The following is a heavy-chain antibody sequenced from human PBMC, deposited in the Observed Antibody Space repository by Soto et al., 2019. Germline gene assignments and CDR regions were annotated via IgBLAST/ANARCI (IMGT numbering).Heavy chain of an antibody. CDR2: ISSSSSTI. Sequence: GGSLRLSCAGSGFTFSSYSMNWVRQAPGKGLEWVSYISSSSSTIYYADSVKGRFTISRDNAKNALYLQMNSLRDEDTAVYYCAAPTLGIFGVVTLDYWGQGTLVTVSS. V-gene: IGHV3-48*02. D-gene: IGHD3-3*01. CDR3: AAPTLGIFGVVTLDY. J-gene: IGHJ4*02. CDR1: GFTFSSYS.